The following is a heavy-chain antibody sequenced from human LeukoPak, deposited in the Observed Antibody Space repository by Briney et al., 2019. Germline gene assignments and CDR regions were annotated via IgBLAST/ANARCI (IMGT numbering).Heavy chain of an antibody. CDR3: ARVLRSSGWPGLFDY. CDR1: GGSISSGDYY. V-gene: IGHV4-30-4*08. J-gene: IGHJ4*02. Sequence: TSQTLSLTCTVSGGSISSGDYYWSWIRQPPGKGLEWIGYIYYSGSTYYNPSLKSRVTISVDTSENQFSLKLSSVTAADTAVYYCARVLRSSGWPGLFDYWGQGTLVTVSS. D-gene: IGHD6-19*01. CDR2: IYYSGST.